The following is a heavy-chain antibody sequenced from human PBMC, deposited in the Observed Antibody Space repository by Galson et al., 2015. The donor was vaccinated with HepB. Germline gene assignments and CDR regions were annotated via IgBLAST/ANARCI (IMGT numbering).Heavy chain of an antibody. CDR1: GGTFSSYA. J-gene: IGHJ3*02. CDR3: ARDLRAVAPLYDAFDI. D-gene: IGHD6-19*01. CDR2: IIPIFGTA. V-gene: IGHV1-69*13. Sequence: SVKVSCKASGGTFSSYAISWVRQAPGQGLEWMGGIIPIFGTANYAQKFQGRATITADESTSTAYMELSSLRSEDTAVYYCARDLRAVAPLYDAFDIWGQGTMVTVSS.